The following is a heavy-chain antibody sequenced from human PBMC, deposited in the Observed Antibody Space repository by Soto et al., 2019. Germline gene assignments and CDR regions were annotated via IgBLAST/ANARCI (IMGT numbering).Heavy chain of an antibody. Sequence: QVQLVQPGSEVKKPGASVKVACKTSGYTFDDYSIIWVRQAPGKGLEWVGWIAVYNNHTDYAENLQXRVSLTTDSSTNTXXXXXXXXXSXXXAVXXXAXXXXXXLXXGXYWGQGTRVTVSP. J-gene: IGHJ4*02. CDR2: IAVYNNHT. CDR1: GYTFDDYS. CDR3: AXXXXXXLXXGXY. V-gene: IGHV1-18*01.